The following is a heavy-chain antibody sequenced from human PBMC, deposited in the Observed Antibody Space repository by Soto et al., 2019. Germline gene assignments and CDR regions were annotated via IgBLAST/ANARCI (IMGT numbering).Heavy chain of an antibody. CDR3: ASRLCSVGSCYPYYFDY. CDR2: IYPGDSDT. Sequence: GESLKISCKGSGYSFTSYWIGWVRQMPGKGLEWMGIIYPGDSDTRYSPSFQGQVTISADKSISTAYLQWSSLKASDTAMYYCASRLCSVGSCYPYYFDYWGQGTLVTVSS. CDR1: GYSFTSYW. D-gene: IGHD2-15*01. J-gene: IGHJ4*02. V-gene: IGHV5-51*01.